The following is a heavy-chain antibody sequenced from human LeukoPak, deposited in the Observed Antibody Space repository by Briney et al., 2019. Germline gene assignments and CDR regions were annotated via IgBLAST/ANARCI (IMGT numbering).Heavy chain of an antibody. CDR1: GFTFATYA. D-gene: IGHD1-26*01. Sequence: LAGGSLRLSCAASGFTFATYAMNWVRQAPGKGLEWVSGISGSGGITYYADSVKGRFTISRDNSKNTLYLQMNSLRAEDTAVYYCAKGRRGGGSYLHFDYWGQGTLVTVSS. CDR3: AKGRRGGGSYLHFDY. J-gene: IGHJ4*02. CDR2: ISGSGGIT. V-gene: IGHV3-23*01.